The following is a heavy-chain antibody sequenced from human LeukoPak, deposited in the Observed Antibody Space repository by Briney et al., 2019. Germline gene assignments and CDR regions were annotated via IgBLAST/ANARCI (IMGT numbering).Heavy chain of an antibody. CDR2: ISYDGSNK. D-gene: IGHD3-10*01. Sequence: GSLRLSCAASGFTFSSYAMHWVRQAPGKGLEWVAVISYDGSNKFYADSVKGRFTLSRDNSKNTPYLQMNSLRIEDTAVYYCGRGSVGFGELNYWGQGTLVTVSS. V-gene: IGHV3-30-3*01. J-gene: IGHJ4*02. CDR3: GRGSVGFGELNY. CDR1: GFTFSSYA.